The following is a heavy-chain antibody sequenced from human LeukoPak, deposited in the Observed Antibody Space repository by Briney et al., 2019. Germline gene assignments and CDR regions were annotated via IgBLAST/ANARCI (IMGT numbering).Heavy chain of an antibody. J-gene: IGHJ4*02. CDR2: IKQDGSEK. D-gene: IGHD6-13*01. CDR1: GFTFSNLW. V-gene: IGHV3-7*03. CDR3: ATSTAAAGTD. Sequence: GALRLSCAASGFTFSNLWMSWVRQAPGKGLKWVANIKQDGSEKYYVDSVKGRFTISRDNAQNSLYLQMNSLGAEDTAIYYCATSTAAAGTDWGQGTLVTVSS.